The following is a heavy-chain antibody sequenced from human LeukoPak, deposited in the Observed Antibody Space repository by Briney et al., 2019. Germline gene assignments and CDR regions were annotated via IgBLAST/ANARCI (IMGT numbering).Heavy chain of an antibody. CDR1: GFTVSDYY. CDR3: AREKGSVFGAGWFDP. Sequence: GGSLRLSCAASGFTVSDYYMIWIRQAPGKGLEWVSYISRSGITTYYTDSVKGRFTISRDNAKNSLYLQMNSLRAEDAAIYYCAREKGSVFGAGWFDPWGQGTLVTVSS. J-gene: IGHJ5*02. V-gene: IGHV3-11*01. D-gene: IGHD4/OR15-4a*01. CDR2: ISRSGITT.